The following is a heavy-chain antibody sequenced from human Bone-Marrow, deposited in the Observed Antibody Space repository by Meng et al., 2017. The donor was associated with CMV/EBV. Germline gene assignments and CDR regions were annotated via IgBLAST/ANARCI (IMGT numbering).Heavy chain of an antibody. J-gene: IGHJ4*02. D-gene: IGHD3-3*01. V-gene: IGHV3-30*02. CDR3: AKDHGDLNRGGSGPGD. Sequence: GESLKISCAASGFAFNTYGMHWVRQAPGKGLEWVAFIRSDGRNKYYAESLKGRFTISRDNSKNTLYLQMNNLRAEDTAVYQCAKDHGDLNRGGSGPGDWGQGTLVTVSS. CDR2: IRSDGRNK. CDR1: GFAFNTYG.